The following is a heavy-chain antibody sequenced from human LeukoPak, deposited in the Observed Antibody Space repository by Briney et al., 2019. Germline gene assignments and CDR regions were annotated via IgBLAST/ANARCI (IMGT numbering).Heavy chain of an antibody. J-gene: IGHJ1*01. CDR2: IYYRGST. Sequence: SETLSLTCTISGDSISSSSYYWGWIHQPPGKGLEWIGDIYYRGSTYYSPSLKSRVSISIATSNNQFSLTLNSVPAADPALYFCARRRYYDSTGYLDWGQATLVTVSS. D-gene: IGHD3-22*01. V-gene: IGHV4-39*01. CDR3: ARRRYYDSTGYLD. CDR1: GDSISSSSYY.